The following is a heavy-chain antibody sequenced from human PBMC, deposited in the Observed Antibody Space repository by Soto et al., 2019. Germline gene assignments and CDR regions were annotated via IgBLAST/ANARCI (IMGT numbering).Heavy chain of an antibody. D-gene: IGHD6-19*01. CDR2: IYYSGSP. CDR3: ARHWYSSGWYHYYYYGMDV. J-gene: IGHJ6*02. V-gene: IGHV4-39*01. CDR1: GGSLSSSSYY. Sequence: SETLSLTCTVSGGSLSSSSYYCGWIRQPPGKGLEWIGSIYYSGSPYYNPSLNSRVTMSVDTSKNQFSLKLSSVPAADTAVYYCARHWYSSGWYHYYYYGMDVWGQGTTVP.